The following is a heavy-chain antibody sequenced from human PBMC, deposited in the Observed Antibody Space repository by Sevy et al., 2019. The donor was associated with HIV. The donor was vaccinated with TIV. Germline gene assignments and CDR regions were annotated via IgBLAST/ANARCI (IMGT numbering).Heavy chain of an antibody. CDR2: IYYSGST. V-gene: IGHV4-61*01. D-gene: IGHD3-10*01. Sequence: QSQTLSLTCTVSGGSVSSGSYYWSWIRQPPGKGLEWIGYIYYSGSTNYNPSLKSRVTISVDTSKNQFSLKLSSVTAADTAVYYCARGGNGEFGYYYYGMDVWGQGTTVTVSS. CDR3: ARGGNGEFGYYYYGMDV. J-gene: IGHJ6*02. CDR1: GGSVSSGSYY.